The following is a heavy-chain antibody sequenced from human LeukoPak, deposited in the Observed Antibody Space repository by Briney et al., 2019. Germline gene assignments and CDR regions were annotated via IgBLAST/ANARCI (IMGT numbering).Heavy chain of an antibody. CDR1: GGSISGYY. V-gene: IGHV4-59*08. Sequence: TPSETLSLTCTVSGGSISGYYWSWIRQPPGKGLEWIGYIYNSGSTNYNPSLKSRVTISVDTSKNQFSLKLSSVTAADTAVYYCARHAGFPNNYYYYGMDVWGQGTTVTVSS. J-gene: IGHJ6*02. CDR3: ARHAGFPNNYYYYGMDV. CDR2: IYNSGST.